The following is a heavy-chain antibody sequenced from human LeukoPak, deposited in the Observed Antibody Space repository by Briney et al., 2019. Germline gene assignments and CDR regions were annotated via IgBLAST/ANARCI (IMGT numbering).Heavy chain of an antibody. CDR1: GFTFSTYG. J-gene: IGHJ4*02. CDR3: AKFGMGMVYFDY. Sequence: PGGSLRLSCATSGFTFSTYGMSWVRQAPGKGLEWVSGISGSGGSTYYADSVKGRFTISRDNSKNTVYLQINSLRAEDTAVYYCAKFGMGMVYFDYWGQGTQVTVSS. D-gene: IGHD7-27*01. CDR2: ISGSGGST. V-gene: IGHV3-23*01.